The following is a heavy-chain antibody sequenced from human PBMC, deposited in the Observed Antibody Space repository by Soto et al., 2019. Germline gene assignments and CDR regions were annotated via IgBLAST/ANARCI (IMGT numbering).Heavy chain of an antibody. CDR1: GYSFTSFW. D-gene: IGHD3-22*01. CDR3: ARTSHDSSGYYYGYYYYGMDV. CDR2: INPVDSDT. V-gene: IGHV5-51*01. J-gene: IGHJ6*02. Sequence: DSLKISCQGFGYSFTSFWIGWVLQMPGKGLEWMGIINPVDSDTRYSPSFQGQVTIPADKSISTAYLQWSSLKASDTAMYYCARTSHDSSGYYYGYYYYGMDVWGQGTTVTAP.